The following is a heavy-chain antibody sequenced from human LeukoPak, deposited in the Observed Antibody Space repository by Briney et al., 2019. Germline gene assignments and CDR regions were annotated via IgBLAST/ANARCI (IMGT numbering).Heavy chain of an antibody. CDR3: VRPLTTSGWYFDL. J-gene: IGHJ2*01. CDR2: ITPNSSGT. Sequence: ASVKVSCKASGYTFTVYYIHCVRAAPEQGRECMGLITPNSSGTNYAQNFKDRVTMTRDTSISTAYMELSRLKSDDTAVYYCVRPLTTSGWYFDLWGRGTLVTVSS. V-gene: IGHV1-2*02. CDR1: GYTFTVYY. D-gene: IGHD1-14*01.